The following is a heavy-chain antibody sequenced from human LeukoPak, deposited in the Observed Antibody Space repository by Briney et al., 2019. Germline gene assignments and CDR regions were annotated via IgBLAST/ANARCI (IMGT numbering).Heavy chain of an antibody. J-gene: IGHJ5*02. Sequence: GGSLRLSCAASGFPFSSHAMSWVRQPPGKGLEWVAAISNGKTYYADSVRGRFAISRDDSTNTVYLRMNSLRDEDTALYHCVREAGYCAPVCVKTNWFDPWGQGTLVTVSS. CDR3: VREAGYCAPVCVKTNWFDP. D-gene: IGHD2-15*01. V-gene: IGHV3-23*01. CDR2: ISNGKT. CDR1: GFPFSSHA.